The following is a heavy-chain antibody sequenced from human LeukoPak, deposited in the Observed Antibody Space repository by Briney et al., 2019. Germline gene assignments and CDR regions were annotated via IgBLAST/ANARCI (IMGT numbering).Heavy chain of an antibody. Sequence: SETLSLTCTVSGGSMSSSSYCWGWIRQPPGKGLEWIGSMYYRGTTYYNPSLNSRVTISADTSKNQFSLMLNSVTAADTAVYYCTRLGTRNYYFDYWGQGTLVTVSS. D-gene: IGHD1-7*01. CDR1: GGSMSSSSYC. CDR2: MYYRGTT. CDR3: TRLGTRNYYFDY. V-gene: IGHV4-39*07. J-gene: IGHJ4*02.